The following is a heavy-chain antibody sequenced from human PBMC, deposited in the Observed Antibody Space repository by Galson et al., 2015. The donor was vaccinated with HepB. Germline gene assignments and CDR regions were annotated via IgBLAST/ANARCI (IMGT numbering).Heavy chain of an antibody. CDR2: ISYDGSNK. CDR1: GFTFSSYG. D-gene: IGHD6-19*01. CDR3: VFGSGWYFDY. V-gene: IGHV3-30*03. Sequence: SLRLSCAASGFTFSSYGMHWVRQAPGKGLEWVAVISYDGSNKYYADSVKGRFTISRDNSKNTLYLQMNSLRAEDTAVYYCVFGSGWYFDYWGQGTLVTVSS. J-gene: IGHJ4*02.